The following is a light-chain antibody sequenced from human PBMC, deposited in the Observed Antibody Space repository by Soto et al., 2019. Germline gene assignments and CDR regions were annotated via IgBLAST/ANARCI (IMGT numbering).Light chain of an antibody. CDR2: AAS. CDR3: QKYNSAPRT. J-gene: IGKJ1*01. Sequence: DMQMTQSPCSLSASLGDRVTMTCRASQGISNYLAWYQQKPGKVPKLLIYAASTLQSGVPSRFSGSGSGTDFTLTISSLQPEDVATYYCQKYNSAPRTFGQGTKVDI. CDR1: QGISNY. V-gene: IGKV1-27*01.